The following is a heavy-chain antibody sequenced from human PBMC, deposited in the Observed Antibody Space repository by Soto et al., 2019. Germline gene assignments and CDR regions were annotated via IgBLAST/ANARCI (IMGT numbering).Heavy chain of an antibody. J-gene: IGHJ4*02. V-gene: IGHV3-74*01. CDR1: GFTFSSYW. CDR3: ARRGQKAAAGQIDY. D-gene: IGHD6-13*01. CDR2: INSDGSST. Sequence: XESLRLSCAASGFTFSSYWMHWVRQAPGKGLVWVSRINSDGSSTSYADSVKGRFTISRDNAKNTLYLQMNSLRAEDTAVCYCARRGQKAAAGQIDYWGQGTLVTVSS.